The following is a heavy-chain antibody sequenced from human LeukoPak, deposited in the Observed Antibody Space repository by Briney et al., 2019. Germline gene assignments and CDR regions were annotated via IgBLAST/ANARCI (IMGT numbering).Heavy chain of an antibody. V-gene: IGHV3-30-3*01. CDR3: ARGDSLGATMTDLDY. CDR1: GFTFSSYA. CDR2: ISYDGSNK. D-gene: IGHD1-26*01. Sequence: GGSLRLSCAASGFTFSSYAMHWARQAPGKGLEWVAVISYDGSNKYYADSVKGRFTISRDNSKNTLFLQMNSLRAEDTAVYYCARGDSLGATMTDLDYWGQGTLVTVSS. J-gene: IGHJ4*02.